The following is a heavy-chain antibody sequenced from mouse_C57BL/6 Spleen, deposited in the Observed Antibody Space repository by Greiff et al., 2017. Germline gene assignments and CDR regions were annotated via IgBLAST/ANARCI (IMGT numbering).Heavy chain of an antibody. D-gene: IGHD1-1*01. CDR1: GYAFSSSC. CDR3: ARAWDYGSSYEDAMDY. J-gene: IGHJ4*01. Sequence: QVQLQQSGPELVKPGASVKISCKASGYAFSSSCMNWVKQRPGKGLEWIGRIYPGDGDTSYKGKFKGKATLTADNSSSIAYMQLSSLTSEDSAVYVCARAWDYGSSYEDAMDYWGQGTSVTVSS. V-gene: IGHV1-82*01. CDR2: IYPGDGDT.